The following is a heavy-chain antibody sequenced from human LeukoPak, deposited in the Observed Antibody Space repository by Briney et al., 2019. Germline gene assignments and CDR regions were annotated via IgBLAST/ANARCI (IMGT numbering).Heavy chain of an antibody. CDR2: TYYRSKWYN. CDR3: ARGVAYSSSWYWFDP. CDR1: GDSVSSNSAA. Sequence: SQTLPLTCAISGDSVSSNSAAWNWIRQSPSRGLEWLGRTYYRSKWYNDYAVSVKSRTTINPDTSKNQFSLQLNSVTPEDTAVYYCARGVAYSSSWYWFDPWGQGTLVTVSP. D-gene: IGHD6-13*01. J-gene: IGHJ5*02. V-gene: IGHV6-1*01.